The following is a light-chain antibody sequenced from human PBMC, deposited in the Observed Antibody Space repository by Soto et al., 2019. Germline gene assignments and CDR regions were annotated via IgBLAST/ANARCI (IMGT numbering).Light chain of an antibody. J-gene: IGKJ1*01. Sequence: EIVLTQSPGTLSLSPGERATLSCRASQSVSSSYLAWYQQKPGQAPRLLIYGASSRATGIPDRFSGSGSGTDFTLTISRLGPEDFAVYYCQQYGSSPGTFGQGTKVE. CDR3: QQYGSSPGT. V-gene: IGKV3-20*01. CDR2: GAS. CDR1: QSVSSSY.